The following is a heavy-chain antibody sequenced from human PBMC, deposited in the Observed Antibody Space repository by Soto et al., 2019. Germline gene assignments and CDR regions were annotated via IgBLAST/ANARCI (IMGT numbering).Heavy chain of an antibody. D-gene: IGHD3-22*01. Sequence: LRLSCAASGFTFTTYAMSWVRQAPGKGLEWVSAISGSGGSTYYADSVKGRFTISRDNSKNTLYLQMNSLRSEDTAVYYCTTLTMIVVHLDDWGPGTLVTVSS. V-gene: IGHV3-23*01. CDR3: TTLTMIVVHLDD. CDR2: ISGSGGST. CDR1: GFTFTTYA. J-gene: IGHJ4*02.